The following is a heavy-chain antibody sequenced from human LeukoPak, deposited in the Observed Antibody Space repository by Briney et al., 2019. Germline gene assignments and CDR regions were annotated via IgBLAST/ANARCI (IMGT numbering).Heavy chain of an antibody. CDR2: INPSGGST. V-gene: IGHV1-46*02. D-gene: IGHD2/OR15-2a*01. J-gene: IGHJ4*02. CDR1: GGTFNTYA. CDR3: ARAGDYLYYFDY. Sequence: ASVKVSCKASGGTFNTYAINWVRQAPGQGLEWMGIINPSGGSTSYAQKFQGRVTMTRDMSTSTVYMELSSLRSEDTAVYYCARAGDYLYYFDYWGQGTLVTVSS.